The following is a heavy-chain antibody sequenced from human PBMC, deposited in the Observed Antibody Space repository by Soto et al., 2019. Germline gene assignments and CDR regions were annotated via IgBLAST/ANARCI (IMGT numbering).Heavy chain of an antibody. CDR2: IIPIFGTA. CDR3: ARKREDCDSSGYSLGRYYYYGMDV. Sequence: ASVKVSCKASGGTFSSYAISWVRQAPGQGLEWMGGIIPIFGTANYAQKFQGRVTITADESTSTAYMELSSLRSEDTAVYYCARKREDCDSSGYSLGRYYYYGMDVWGQGTTVTVSS. V-gene: IGHV1-69*13. CDR1: GGTFSSYA. J-gene: IGHJ6*02. D-gene: IGHD3-22*01.